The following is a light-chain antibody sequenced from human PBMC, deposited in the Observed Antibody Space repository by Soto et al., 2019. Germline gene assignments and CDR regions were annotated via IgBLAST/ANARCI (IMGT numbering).Light chain of an antibody. V-gene: IGLV2-14*01. CDR3: SSYRSSSTFVV. CDR2: DVT. CDR1: SSDVGGYNY. J-gene: IGLJ2*01. Sequence: QSALTQPASVSGSPGQSITISCTGTSSDVGGYNYVSWYQQHPGKAPKLTIYDVTNRPSGVSNRFSGSKSGNTASLTISGLQAEDEADYYCSSYRSSSTFVVFGGGTKLTVL.